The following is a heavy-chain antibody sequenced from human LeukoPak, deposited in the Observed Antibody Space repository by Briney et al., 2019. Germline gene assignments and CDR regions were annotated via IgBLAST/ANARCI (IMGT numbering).Heavy chain of an antibody. V-gene: IGHV1-18*01. J-gene: IGHJ6*03. CDR2: ISAYNGNT. CDR3: AREDRYYYYMDV. Sequence: ASVKVSCKVSGYTLTELSMHWVRQAPGQGLEWMGWISAYNGNTNYAQKPQGRVTMTTDTSTSTAYMELRSLRSDDTAVYYCAREDRYYYYMDVWGKGTTVTISS. CDR1: GYTLTELS.